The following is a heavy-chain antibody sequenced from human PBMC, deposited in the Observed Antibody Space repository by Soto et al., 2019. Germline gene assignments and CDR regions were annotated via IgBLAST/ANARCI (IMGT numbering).Heavy chain of an antibody. CDR2: ISAYNGNT. Sequence: QVQLVQSGAEVKKPGASVKVSCKASGYTFTSYGISWVRQAPGQGLEWMGWISAYNGNTNYAQKLQGRVTMTTDTSTRTAYMELRSLRSDDTAVYYCARDHPGMTTVTTVDYWGQGTLVTVSS. V-gene: IGHV1-18*01. D-gene: IGHD4-17*01. CDR1: GYTFTSYG. CDR3: ARDHPGMTTVTTVDY. J-gene: IGHJ4*02.